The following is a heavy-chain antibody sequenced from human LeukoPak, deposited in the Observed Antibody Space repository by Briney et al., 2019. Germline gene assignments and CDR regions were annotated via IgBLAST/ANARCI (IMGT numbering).Heavy chain of an antibody. V-gene: IGHV4-59*01. D-gene: IGHD4-17*01. J-gene: IGHJ4*02. CDR1: GGSISSYY. CDR3: ARGGYADYTLDY. CDR2: IYYSGST. Sequence: SETLSLTCTVSGGSISSYYWSWIRQPPGQGLEWIGYIYYSGSTNYNPSLKSRVTISVDTSKIQLSLKLSSVAAADTAVYYCARGGYADYTLDYWGQGTLVTVSS.